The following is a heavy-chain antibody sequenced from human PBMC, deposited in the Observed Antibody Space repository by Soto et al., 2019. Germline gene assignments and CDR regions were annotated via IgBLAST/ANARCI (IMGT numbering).Heavy chain of an antibody. D-gene: IGHD4-17*01. Sequence: NPSETLSLTCVVSGDSIRGGGFSWTWIRQPPGKGLEWVGYIYHSGSAYYNPSLKSRVTISIDRSKNQFSLKLSSVTAADTAVYYCARGALYGDTINNWGQGTLVTVSS. V-gene: IGHV4-30-2*01. CDR2: IYHSGSA. CDR1: GDSIRGGGFS. J-gene: IGHJ4*02. CDR3: ARGALYGDTINN.